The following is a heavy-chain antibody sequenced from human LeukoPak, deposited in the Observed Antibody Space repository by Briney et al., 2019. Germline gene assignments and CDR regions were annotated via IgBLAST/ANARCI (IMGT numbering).Heavy chain of an antibody. D-gene: IGHD2-2*01. CDR1: GFAFDEHG. CDR3: ARAPITSPFYFDY. Sequence: GGSLRLSCTASGFAFDEHGMSWVRQVPGKGLEWVSGINWSGGSTGYADPLRGRFTISRDNAKTSLYLQMDSLRAEDTALCYCARAPITSPFYFDYWGQGTLVTVSS. CDR2: INWSGGST. J-gene: IGHJ4*02. V-gene: IGHV3-20*04.